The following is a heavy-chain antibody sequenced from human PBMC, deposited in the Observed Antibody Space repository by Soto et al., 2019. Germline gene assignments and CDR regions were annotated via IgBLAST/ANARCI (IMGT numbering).Heavy chain of an antibody. V-gene: IGHV3-23*01. CDR1: GFTFSDFA. Sequence: EVQVLESGGGLVQPGGSLRLSCAATGFTFSDFAMSWVRQAPGKWLEWVSRIYGGGNGPHYADSVKGRVTISRDNSNNTLYLQMNSLRAEDTAVYYCAKMEGMDPWAYSFDYWGQGTLVTVSS. J-gene: IGHJ4*02. CDR3: AKMEGMDPWAYSFDY. CDR2: IYGGGNGP. D-gene: IGHD2-2*03.